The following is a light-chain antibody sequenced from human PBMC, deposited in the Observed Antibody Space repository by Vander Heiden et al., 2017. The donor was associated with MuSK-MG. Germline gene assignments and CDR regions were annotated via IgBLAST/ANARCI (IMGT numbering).Light chain of an antibody. J-gene: IGLJ2*01. V-gene: IGLV3-21*03. Sequence: SYVLTQPPSVSVAPGKTARITCGGNNIGSNSVHWYQQKPGQAPVLVVYDDSDRPSGIPERFSGSNSGNTATLTSSRVEAGDEADYYCQVWDRSSDHVVFGGGTKLTVL. CDR2: DDS. CDR3: QVWDRSSDHVV. CDR1: NIGSNS.